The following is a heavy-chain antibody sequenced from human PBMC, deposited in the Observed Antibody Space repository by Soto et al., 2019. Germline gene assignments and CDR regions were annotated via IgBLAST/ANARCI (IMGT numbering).Heavy chain of an antibody. D-gene: IGHD2-15*01. CDR2: IYYSGST. V-gene: IGHV4-39*01. Sequence: LSLTCTVSGGSISSSSYYGGWIRKPPGKGLEWIGSIYYSGSTYYNPSLKSRVTISVDTSKNQFSLKLSSVTAADTAVYYCARGYCSGGSCYRYWGQGSQVTVSS. J-gene: IGHJ4*02. CDR3: ARGYCSGGSCYRY. CDR1: GGSISSSSYY.